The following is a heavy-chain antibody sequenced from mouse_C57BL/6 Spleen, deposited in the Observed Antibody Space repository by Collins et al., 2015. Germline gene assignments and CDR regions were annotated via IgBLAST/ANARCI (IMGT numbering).Heavy chain of an antibody. CDR1: GYSITSDYA. V-gene: IGHV3-2*02. Sequence: DVQLQESGPGLVKPSQSLSLTCTVTGYSITSDYAWNWIRQFPGNKLEWMGYISYSGSTSYNPSLKSRISITRDTSKNQFFLQLNSVTTEDTATYYCARMNGSSYDAMDYWGQGTPVTVSS. J-gene: IGHJ4*01. CDR2: ISYSGST. CDR3: ARMNGSSYDAMDY. D-gene: IGHD1-1*01.